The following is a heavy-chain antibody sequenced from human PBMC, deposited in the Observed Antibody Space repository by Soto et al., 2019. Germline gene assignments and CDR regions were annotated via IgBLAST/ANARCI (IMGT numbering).Heavy chain of an antibody. V-gene: IGHV3-74*01. CDR3: VRGFRDY. Sequence: VQLVESGGGFVQPGGSLRLSCAASGFNFSSFWMDWVRQVPGKGLLWVAGIYSDGTGTAYADAVKGRFTISRDNARNTLYRHMTNLKAEDTAVYDCVRGFRDYWGQGTLVTVSS. CDR2: IYSDGTGT. CDR1: GFNFSSFW. J-gene: IGHJ4*02.